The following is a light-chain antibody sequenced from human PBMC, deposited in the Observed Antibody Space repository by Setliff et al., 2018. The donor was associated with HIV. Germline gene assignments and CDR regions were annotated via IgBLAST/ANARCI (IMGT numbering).Light chain of an antibody. V-gene: IGLV2-14*01. J-gene: IGLJ2*01. CDR3: GSYAITNTLG. Sequence: QSALTQPASVSGSPGQSITISCTGTSSDVGGYSYVSWYQQHPGKAPKLIIYEVRNRPSGVSNRFSGSKSGNTASLTISGLQAEDEADYYCGSYAITNTLGFGGGTKVTVL. CDR1: SSDVGGYSY. CDR2: EVR.